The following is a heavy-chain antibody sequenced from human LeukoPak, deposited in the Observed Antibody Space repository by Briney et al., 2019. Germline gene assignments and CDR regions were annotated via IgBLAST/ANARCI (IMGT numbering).Heavy chain of an antibody. CDR1: GGSISSYY. CDR3: ARDVRSSGYSLDY. CDR2: IYSSGST. J-gene: IGHJ4*02. D-gene: IGHD3-22*01. V-gene: IGHV4-4*07. Sequence: SETLSLTCTVSGGSISSYYWSWLRQPAGKGLEWIGRIYSSGSTNYNPSLKSRVTMSVDTSKNQFSLKLRSVTAADTAVYYCARDVRSSGYSLDYWGQGTLVTVSS.